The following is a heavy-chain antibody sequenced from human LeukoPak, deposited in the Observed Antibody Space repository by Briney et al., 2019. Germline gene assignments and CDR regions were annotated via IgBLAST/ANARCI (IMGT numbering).Heavy chain of an antibody. V-gene: IGHV3-23*01. CDR1: GFTFSSYA. CDR3: AKGQVGWYYFTMDV. Sequence: GGSLRLSCAASGFTFSSYAMSWVRQAPGRGLEWVFGISGSGDSTYYADSVKGRFTISRDNSKNTLYLQMNSLRAEGTAVYYCAKGQVGWYYFTMDVWGQGTTVTVSS. J-gene: IGHJ6*02. CDR2: ISGSGDST. D-gene: IGHD6-19*01.